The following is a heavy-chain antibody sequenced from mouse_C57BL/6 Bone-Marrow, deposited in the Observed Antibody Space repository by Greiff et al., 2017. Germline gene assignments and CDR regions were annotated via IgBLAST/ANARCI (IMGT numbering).Heavy chain of an antibody. CDR1: GFSLTSYG. Sequence: VKLVESGPGLVAPSQSLSITCTVSGFSLTSYGVHWVRQPPGKGLEWLVVIWSDGSTTYNSALKSRLSISKDNSKSQVFLKMNSLQTDDTAMYYCARQPCYDGYYDYAMDYWGQGTSVTVSS. CDR3: ARQPCYDGYYDYAMDY. D-gene: IGHD2-3*01. J-gene: IGHJ4*01. V-gene: IGHV2-6-1*01. CDR2: IWSDGST.